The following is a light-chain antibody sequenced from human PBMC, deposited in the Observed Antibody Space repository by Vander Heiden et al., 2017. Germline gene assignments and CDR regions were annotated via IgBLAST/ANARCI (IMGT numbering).Light chain of an antibody. CDR1: QSVSSSY. Sequence: EIVLTQSPGTLSLSPGERATLSCRASQSVSSSYLAWYQQKPGQAPRRLIYGASSRGTGILDRFSGSGCGRDFTLTISRREPEDFAVYYCQQHGSSPTYTFGQGTKLEIK. CDR3: QQHGSSPTYT. J-gene: IGKJ2*01. CDR2: GAS. V-gene: IGKV3-20*01.